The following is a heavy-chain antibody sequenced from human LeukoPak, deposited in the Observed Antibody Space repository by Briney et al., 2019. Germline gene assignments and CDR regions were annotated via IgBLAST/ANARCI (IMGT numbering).Heavy chain of an antibody. D-gene: IGHD6-19*01. J-gene: IGHJ4*02. CDR2: IWFDGRNK. Sequence: GRSLRLSCAASGFTFSNYGMHWVRQAPGKGLEWVALIWFDGRNKFHADSVKGRFTISRDNSKNTLFLQMNSLRAEDTAVYYCAREWGPIAVSGGPGYWGQGALATVSS. V-gene: IGHV3-33*01. CDR3: AREWGPIAVSGGPGY. CDR1: GFTFSNYG.